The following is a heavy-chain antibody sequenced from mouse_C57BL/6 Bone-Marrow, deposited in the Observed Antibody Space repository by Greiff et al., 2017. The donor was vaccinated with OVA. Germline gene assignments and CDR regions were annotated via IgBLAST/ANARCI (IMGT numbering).Heavy chain of an antibody. CDR3: ARHYGSRILFDY. D-gene: IGHD1-1*01. Sequence: VQLQQSGAELVRPGASVKLSCKASGYTFTDYYINWVKQRPGQGLEWIARIYPGSGNTYYNEKFKGKATLTAEKSSSTAYMQLSSLTSEDSAVYFCARHYGSRILFDYWGQGTTLTVSS. V-gene: IGHV1-76*01. CDR1: GYTFTDYY. J-gene: IGHJ2*01. CDR2: IYPGSGNT.